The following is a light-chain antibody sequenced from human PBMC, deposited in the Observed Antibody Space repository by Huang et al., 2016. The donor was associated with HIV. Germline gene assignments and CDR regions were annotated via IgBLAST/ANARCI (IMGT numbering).Light chain of an antibody. J-gene: IGKJ4*01. CDR1: QSVGNY. V-gene: IGKV3-11*01. CDR2: DTS. Sequence: IVLTQSPATLSWYPGERVTLSCRASQSVGNYIAWYQHHPGQSPKLLSYDTSNRATGTPGRFSGSGSGTDFTLTISSLQSEDFAVYYCQQRSSGVTFGGGTKVQVK. CDR3: QQRSSGVT.